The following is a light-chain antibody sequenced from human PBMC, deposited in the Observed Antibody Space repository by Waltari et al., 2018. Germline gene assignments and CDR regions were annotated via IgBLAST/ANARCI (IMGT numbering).Light chain of an antibody. V-gene: IGKV4-1*01. CDR3: QQYYTIPLT. Sequence: DFVMTQSPGSLAVSLGETATIQYNSSQSLLYHLNNRHYVRWYQQRPGQPPKLLFYWASTRASGVPGRFSGSGSGTEFTLTTSSLQAEDVAVYDCQQYYTIPLTFGGGTRVEIK. CDR2: WAS. CDR1: QSLLYHLNNRHY. J-gene: IGKJ4*01.